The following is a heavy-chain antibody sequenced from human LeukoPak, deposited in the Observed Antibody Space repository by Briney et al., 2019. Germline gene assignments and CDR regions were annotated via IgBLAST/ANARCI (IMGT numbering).Heavy chain of an antibody. D-gene: IGHD1-26*01. CDR3: ASWSGSYLLYYYYYMDV. Sequence: SETLSLTCAVSGYSISSGYYWGWIRQPPGKGLEWIGSIYHSGSTYYNPSLKSRVTISVDTSKNQFSLKLSSVTAADTAVYYCASWSGSYLLYYYYYMDVWGKGTTVTVSS. V-gene: IGHV4-38-2*01. J-gene: IGHJ6*03. CDR1: GYSISSGYY. CDR2: IYHSGST.